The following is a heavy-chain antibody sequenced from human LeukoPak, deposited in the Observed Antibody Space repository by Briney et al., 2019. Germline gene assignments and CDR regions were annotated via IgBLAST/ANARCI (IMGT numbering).Heavy chain of an antibody. V-gene: IGHV4-4*07. J-gene: IGHJ6*03. CDR1: GDSISSYY. CDR3: ATEGYCSSTSCPGNYYYMDV. CDR2: IYTSGST. D-gene: IGHD2-2*01. Sequence: SETLSLTCTVSGDSISSYYWSWVRQPGGKGLEWVGRIYTSGSTNYNPSLKSRVTMSVDTSKNQFSLKLSSVTAADTAVYYCATEGYCSSTSCPGNYYYMDVWGKGTTVTVSS.